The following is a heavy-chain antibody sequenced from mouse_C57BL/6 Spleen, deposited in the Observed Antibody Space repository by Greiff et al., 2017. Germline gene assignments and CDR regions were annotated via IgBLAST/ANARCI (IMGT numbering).Heavy chain of an antibody. CDR2: IDPSDSYT. V-gene: IGHV1-69*01. D-gene: IGHD2-2*01. J-gene: IGHJ2*01. Sequence: QVQLQQPGAELVMPGASVKLSCKASGYTFTSYWMHWVKQRPGQGLEWIGEIDPSDSYTNYNQKFKGKSTLTVDKSSSTAYMQLSSLTSEDSAVYYCERRIGSYFDYWGQGTTLTVSS. CDR3: ERRIGSYFDY. CDR1: GYTFTSYW.